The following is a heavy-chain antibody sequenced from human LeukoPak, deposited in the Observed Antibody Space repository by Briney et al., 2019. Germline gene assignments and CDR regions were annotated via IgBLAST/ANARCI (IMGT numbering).Heavy chain of an antibody. CDR3: ATDRSGYYTGYGYYYYMDV. V-gene: IGHV1-24*01. J-gene: IGHJ6*03. CDR2: FDPEDGET. D-gene: IGHD3-3*01. CDR1: GYTLTELS. Sequence: ASVKVSCKVSGYTLTELSMHWVRQAPGKGLEWMGGFDPEDGETIYAQKFQGRVTMTEDTSTDTAYMELSSLRSEDTAVYYCATDRSGYYTGYGYYYYMDVWGKGTTVTVSS.